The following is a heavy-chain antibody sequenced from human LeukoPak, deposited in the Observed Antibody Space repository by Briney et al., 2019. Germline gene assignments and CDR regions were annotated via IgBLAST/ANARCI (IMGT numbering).Heavy chain of an antibody. D-gene: IGHD3-22*01. V-gene: IGHV4-38-2*02. CDR1: GGSISSYY. CDR2: IYHSGST. CDR3: ARDSGDYYDSSGYFGYNWFDP. J-gene: IGHJ5*02. Sequence: SETLSLTCTVSGGSISSYYWGWIRQPPGKGLEWIGSIYHSGSTYYNPSLKSRVTISVDTSKNQFSLKLSSVTAADTAVYYCARDSGDYYDSSGYFGYNWFDPWGQGTLVTVSS.